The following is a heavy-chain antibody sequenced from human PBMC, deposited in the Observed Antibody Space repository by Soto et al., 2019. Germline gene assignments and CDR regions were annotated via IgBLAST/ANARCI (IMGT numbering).Heavy chain of an antibody. V-gene: IGHV3-23*01. J-gene: IGHJ6*02. CDR1: GFTFNNYA. Sequence: GGSLRLSCAASGFTFNNYALNWVRQAPGKGLEWVALITFGGDTTYYADSVKGRFTVSRDNAKNTLYLQMNSLRAEDTAVYYCARDIVVVVAAANYGMDVWGQGTTVTVSS. CDR3: ARDIVVVVAAANYGMDV. CDR2: ITFGGDTT. D-gene: IGHD2-15*01.